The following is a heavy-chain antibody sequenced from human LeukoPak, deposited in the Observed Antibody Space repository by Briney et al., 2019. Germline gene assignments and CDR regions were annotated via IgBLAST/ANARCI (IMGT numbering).Heavy chain of an antibody. D-gene: IGHD6-19*01. CDR2: INHSGST. CDR3: ARYYSSGGGTRDAFDI. J-gene: IGHJ3*02. Sequence: SGALSLTCAVYGGSFRGYYRSWIRQPPGKGLEWIGEINHSGSTNYNPSLKSRVTISVDTHKNQFSLKLSSVTAADTAVYYCARYYSSGGGTRDAFDIWGQGTMVTVSS. V-gene: IGHV4-34*01. CDR1: GGSFRGYY.